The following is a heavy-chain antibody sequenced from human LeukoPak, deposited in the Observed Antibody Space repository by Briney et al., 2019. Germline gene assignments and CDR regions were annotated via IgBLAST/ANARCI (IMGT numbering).Heavy chain of an antibody. J-gene: IGHJ4*02. CDR1: GYTFTSYS. CDR2: INPSGGST. Sequence: ASVKVSCKASGYTFTSYSMHWVRQAPGQGLEWMGIINPSGGSTSYAQKFQGRVTMTTDTSTSTAYMELSSLRSEDTAVYYCARQPKPNYYDSSGYYLLVFWGQGTLVTVSS. V-gene: IGHV1-46*01. CDR3: ARQPKPNYYDSSGYYLLVF. D-gene: IGHD3-22*01.